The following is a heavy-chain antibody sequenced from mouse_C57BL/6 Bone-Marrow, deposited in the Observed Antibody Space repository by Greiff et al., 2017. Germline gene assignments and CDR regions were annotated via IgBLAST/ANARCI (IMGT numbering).Heavy chain of an antibody. D-gene: IGHD2-4*01. Sequence: VQGVESGAELVKPGASVKISCKASGYAFSSYWMNWVKQRPGKGLEWIGQIYPGDGDTNYNGKFKGKATLTADKSSSTAYMQLSSLTSEDSAVYFCARGLRGGYYFDYWGQGTTLTVSS. J-gene: IGHJ2*01. CDR1: GYAFSSYW. V-gene: IGHV1-80*01. CDR3: ARGLRGGYYFDY. CDR2: IYPGDGDT.